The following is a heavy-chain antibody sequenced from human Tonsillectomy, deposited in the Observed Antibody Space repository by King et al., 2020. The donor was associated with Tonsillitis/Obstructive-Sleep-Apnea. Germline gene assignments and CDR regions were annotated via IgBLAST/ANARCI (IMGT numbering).Heavy chain of an antibody. CDR3: AKDKGYGDYRYFDN. D-gene: IGHD4-17*01. V-gene: IGHV3-9*01. CDR1: GFIFDDYV. J-gene: IGHJ4*02. Sequence: VQLVQSGGGLVLPGRSLRLSCAASGFIFDDYVIHWVRQSPGKGLEWVSGISWNSGDMGYADSVKGRFTISRDNAKSSLYLQMNSLKVEDTGFYYCAKDKGYGDYRYFDNWGQGTLVTVSS. CDR2: ISWNSGDM.